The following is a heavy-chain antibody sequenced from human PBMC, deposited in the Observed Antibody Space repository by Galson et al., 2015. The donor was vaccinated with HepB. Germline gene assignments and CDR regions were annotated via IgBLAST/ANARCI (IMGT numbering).Heavy chain of an antibody. Sequence: VGRIKSKANNYATSYVSSLKGRFTISRDDSKKMAYLHMKSLKTEDTAVYYCIRSGDFSGYSSRWGQGTLVTVSS. D-gene: IGHD6-13*01. J-gene: IGHJ4*02. V-gene: IGHV3-73*01. CDR3: IRSGDFSGYSSR. CDR2: IKSKANNYAT.